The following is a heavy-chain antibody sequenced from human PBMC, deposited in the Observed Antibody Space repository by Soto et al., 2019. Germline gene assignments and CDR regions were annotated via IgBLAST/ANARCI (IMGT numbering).Heavy chain of an antibody. CDR2: ISYDGSNK. CDR1: GFTFSSYG. CDR3: AKVSRGWLQLRTGPDY. V-gene: IGHV3-30*18. J-gene: IGHJ4*02. D-gene: IGHD5-12*01. Sequence: PGGSLRLSCAASGFTFSSYGMHWVRQAPGKGLEWVAVISYDGSNKYYADSVKGRFTISRDNSKNTLYLQMNSLRAEDTAVYYCAKVSRGWLQLRTGPDYWGQGTLVTVSS.